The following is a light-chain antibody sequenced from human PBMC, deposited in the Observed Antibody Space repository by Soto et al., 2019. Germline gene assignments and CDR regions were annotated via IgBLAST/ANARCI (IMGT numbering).Light chain of an antibody. J-gene: IGKJ4*01. CDR1: QASNTN. CDR2: DAS. V-gene: IGKV1-9*01. CDR3: QHLNSYPLT. Sequence: DIPLTQSPSFLSASVGDRVTITCRASQASNTNLAWYQQKPGKAPKLLIYDASTLKSGVPSRFSGSGSGTEFSLTISNLQPEDFATYYCQHLNSYPLTFGGGTKVEIK.